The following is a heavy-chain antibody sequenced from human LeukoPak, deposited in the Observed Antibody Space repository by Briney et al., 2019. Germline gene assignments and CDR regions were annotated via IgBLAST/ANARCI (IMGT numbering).Heavy chain of an antibody. D-gene: IGHD3-9*01. V-gene: IGHV1-2*02. CDR1: GYTFTGYY. CDR3: ARDQGAILRYFDWYLDI. CDR2: INPNSGGT. Sequence: ASVKVSCKASGYTFTGYYMHWVRQAPGQGLEWMGWINPNSGGTNYAQKFQGRVTMTRDTSISTAYMELSRLRSDDTAVYYCARDQGAILRYFDWYLDIWGQGTMVTVSS. J-gene: IGHJ3*02.